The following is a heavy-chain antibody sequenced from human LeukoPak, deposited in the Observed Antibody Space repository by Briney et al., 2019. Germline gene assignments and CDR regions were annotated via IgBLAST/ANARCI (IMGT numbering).Heavy chain of an antibody. CDR2: ISSSSSYT. Sequence: AGGSLRLSCAASGFTFSDYYMSWIRQAPGKGLEWVSYISSSSSYTNYPDSVKGRFTISRDNAKNSLYLQMNSLRAEDTAVYYCAREVNWYFDLWGRGTLVTVSS. J-gene: IGHJ2*01. V-gene: IGHV3-11*05. D-gene: IGHD4-23*01. CDR1: GFTFSDYY. CDR3: AREVNWYFDL.